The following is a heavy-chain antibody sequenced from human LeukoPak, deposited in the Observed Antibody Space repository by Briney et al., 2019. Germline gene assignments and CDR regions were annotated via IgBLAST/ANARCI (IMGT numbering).Heavy chain of an antibody. Sequence: SETLSLTCTVSGVSISSHYWTWVRQPPGKGLKWIGCFYDSGRTNYNASLKSRVTLSFDTSKNEFSLKLTSVTAADTAVYYCAGGKQWLAFDDWGQGTLVTVSS. J-gene: IGHJ4*02. CDR1: GVSISSHY. CDR2: FYDSGRT. V-gene: IGHV4-59*11. D-gene: IGHD6-19*01. CDR3: AGGKQWLAFDD.